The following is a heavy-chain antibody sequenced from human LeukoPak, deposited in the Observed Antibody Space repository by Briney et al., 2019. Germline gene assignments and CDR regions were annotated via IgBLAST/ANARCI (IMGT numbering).Heavy chain of an antibody. CDR3: ARDEGSGTARYYFDY. CDR2: INPSGGST. J-gene: IGHJ4*02. D-gene: IGHD5-18*01. CDR1: GYTFTSYY. Sequence: ASVKVSCKASGYTFTSYYMHWVRQAPGQGLEWMGIINPSGGSTSYVQKFQGRVTMTRDTSTSTVYMELSSLRSEDTAVYYCARDEGSGTARYYFDYWGQGTLVTVSS. V-gene: IGHV1-46*01.